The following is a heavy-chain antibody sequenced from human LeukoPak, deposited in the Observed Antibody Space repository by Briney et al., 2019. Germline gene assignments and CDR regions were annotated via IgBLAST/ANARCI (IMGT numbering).Heavy chain of an antibody. V-gene: IGHV3-66*01. Sequence: PGGSLRLSCVASGFIVSNDYVSWVRQAPGKGLGWVSVIYSGGSTYYADSVKGRFTISRDNSKNTVYLQMNSLRSEDTAIYYCARAILAREGYFTYWGQGTLVTVSS. J-gene: IGHJ4*02. CDR1: GFIVSNDY. D-gene: IGHD2-8*02. CDR3: ARAILAREGYFTY. CDR2: IYSGGST.